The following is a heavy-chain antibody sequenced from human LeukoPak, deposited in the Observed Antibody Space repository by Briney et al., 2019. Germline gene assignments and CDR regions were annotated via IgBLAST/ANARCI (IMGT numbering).Heavy chain of an antibody. V-gene: IGHV3-48*03. Sequence: GGSLRLSCAASGFTFSSYEMNWVRQAPGKGLEWVSYISSSGSTIYYADSVKGRFTISRDNAKNSLYLQMNSLRGEDTAVYYCARDLVAVAGTGDFDYWGQGTLVTVSS. CDR3: ARDLVAVAGTGDFDY. D-gene: IGHD6-19*01. CDR1: GFTFSSYE. CDR2: ISSSGSTI. J-gene: IGHJ4*02.